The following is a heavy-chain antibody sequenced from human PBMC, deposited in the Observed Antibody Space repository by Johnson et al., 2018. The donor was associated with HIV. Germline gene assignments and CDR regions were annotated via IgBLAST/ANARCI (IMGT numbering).Heavy chain of an antibody. D-gene: IGHD6-6*01. J-gene: IGHJ3*01. Sequence: QVQLVESGGGVVQPGGSLRLSCAASAFTFSSYGMHWVRQAPGKGLEWVALIRYDGSNKYYEDSVKGRFTISRDNSKNTLYLQMNSLRAEDTAVYYCARTYSTTSDDAFDVWGQGTMVTVSS. CDR2: IRYDGSNK. CDR1: AFTFSSYG. CDR3: ARTYSTTSDDAFDV. V-gene: IGHV3-30*02.